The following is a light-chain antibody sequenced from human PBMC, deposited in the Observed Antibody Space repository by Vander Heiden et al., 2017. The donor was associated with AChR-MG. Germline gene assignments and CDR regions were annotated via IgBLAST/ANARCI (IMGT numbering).Light chain of an antibody. CDR1: SSDVGGYNY. V-gene: IGLV2-14*01. J-gene: IGLJ2*01. CDR3: SSYTSSSHVV. CDR2: EVS. Sequence: SALTQPASVSGSPGQSLTISCTGTSSDVGGYNYVSWYQQQPGKAPKLMIYEVSNRPSGVSNRFSGSNSGNTASLTISGLQAEDEADYYCSSYTSSSHVVFGGGTKLTVL.